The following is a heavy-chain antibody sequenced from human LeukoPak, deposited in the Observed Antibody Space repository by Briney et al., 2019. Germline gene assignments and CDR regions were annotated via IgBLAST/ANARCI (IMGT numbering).Heavy chain of an antibody. CDR2: ISYGGTNK. Sequence: QPGESLRLSCEASGFTFSNYVIHWVRQAPGKGLEWLAVISYGGTNKYYTDSVKGRFTISRDHSKTTVDLQMDSLGGADTAVYYCARSPTYYYMDVWGKGTTVTVSS. J-gene: IGHJ6*03. CDR1: GFTFSNYV. CDR3: ARSPTYYYMDV. V-gene: IGHV3-30-3*01.